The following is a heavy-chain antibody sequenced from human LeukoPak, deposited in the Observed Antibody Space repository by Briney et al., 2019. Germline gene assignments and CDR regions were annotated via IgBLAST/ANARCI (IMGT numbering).Heavy chain of an antibody. CDR2: IHYSGST. CDR3: ARRPYDILTGYHYYYYYYMDV. D-gene: IGHD3-9*01. Sequence: SETLCSTSAGFGGPSRGYFWSGLRQPPGKGVGGSGEIHYSGSTNYNPSLTSRVSISVDTSKNQFSLKLRSVPAADTAVYYCARRPYDILTGYHYYYYYYMDVRGKGTTVTISS. CDR1: GGPSRGYF. V-gene: IGHV4-34*01. J-gene: IGHJ6*03.